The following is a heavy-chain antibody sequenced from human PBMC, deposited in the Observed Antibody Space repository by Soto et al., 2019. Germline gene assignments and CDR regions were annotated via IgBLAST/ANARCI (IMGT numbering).Heavy chain of an antibody. CDR2: ISYDGSNR. D-gene: IGHD6-13*01. Sequence: GGSLRLSCTASGFPFSNYGMRWVRQAPGKGLEWVAVISYDGSNRYYADSVKGRFTISRDNSKNTLYLQMNSLRAEDTAVYYCAKDLGSSWYYYYGMDVWGQGTTVTVSS. V-gene: IGHV3-30*18. J-gene: IGHJ6*02. CDR3: AKDLGSSWYYYYGMDV. CDR1: GFPFSNYG.